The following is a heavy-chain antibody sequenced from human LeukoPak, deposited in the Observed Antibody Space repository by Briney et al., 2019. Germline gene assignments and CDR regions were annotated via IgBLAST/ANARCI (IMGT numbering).Heavy chain of an antibody. CDR2: IYYSGST. V-gene: IGHV4-39*01. CDR3: ARERGYSFGADY. D-gene: IGHD5-18*01. Sequence: SETLSLTCTLSGGSIRSSSYYWGWIRQPPGKGLEWIGSIYYSGSTYYNPSLKSRVTISVDTSKNQFSLKLSSVTAADTAVYYCARERGYSFGADYWGQGTLVTVSS. CDR1: GGSIRSSSYY. J-gene: IGHJ4*02.